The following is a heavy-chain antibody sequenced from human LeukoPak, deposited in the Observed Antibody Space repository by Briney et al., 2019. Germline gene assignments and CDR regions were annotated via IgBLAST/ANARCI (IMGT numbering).Heavy chain of an antibody. CDR1: GYTLTELS. V-gene: IGHV1-24*01. CDR3: ATFSVPSGRFLEWLPHDY. CDR2: FYPEDDET. J-gene: IGHJ4*02. D-gene: IGHD3-3*01. Sequence: ASVKVSCKVSGYTLTELSMLWVRQAPGKGLEWVGGFYPEDDETIYAQKFQGRVTMTEDTSTDTAYMKLSSLRSEDTAVYYCATFSVPSGRFLEWLPHDYWGQGTLVTVSS.